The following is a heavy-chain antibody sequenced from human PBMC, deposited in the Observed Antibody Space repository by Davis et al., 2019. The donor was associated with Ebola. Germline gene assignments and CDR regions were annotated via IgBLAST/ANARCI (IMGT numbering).Heavy chain of an antibody. CDR3: ARGQGHYYDILTWWWFDP. J-gene: IGHJ5*02. V-gene: IGHV3-13*01. CDR2: IGTDGDT. CDR1: GFTFSSYW. D-gene: IGHD3-9*01. Sequence: PGGSLRLSCAASGFTFSSYWMHWVRQATGKGLEWVSAIGTDGDTYYPGSVKGRFTISRENAKNSLYLQMNSLRAEDTAVYYCARGQGHYYDILTWWWFDPWGQGTLVTVSS.